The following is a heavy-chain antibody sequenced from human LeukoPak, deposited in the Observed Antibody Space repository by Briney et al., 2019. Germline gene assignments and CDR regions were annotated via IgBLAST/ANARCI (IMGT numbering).Heavy chain of an antibody. CDR3: VRRSTPFDL. D-gene: IGHD5/OR15-5a*01. Sequence: SETLSLTCTVSGYSISSGYYWNWLRQPPGKGLQWLGEINYSGSTNYNPSLKSRVTISIDTSKTQFSLKATSVTAADTAVYYCVRRSTPFDLWGRGNLVTVSS. CDR1: GYSISSGYY. CDR2: INYSGST. V-gene: IGHV4-38-2*02. J-gene: IGHJ2*01.